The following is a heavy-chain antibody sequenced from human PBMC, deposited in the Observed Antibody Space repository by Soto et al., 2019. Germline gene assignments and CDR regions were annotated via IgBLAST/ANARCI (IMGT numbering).Heavy chain of an antibody. CDR1: GDSVSSNSAA. D-gene: IGHD3-22*01. CDR3: ARESRGTYYYDSSNYRYFDY. J-gene: IGHJ4*02. V-gene: IGHV6-1*01. Sequence: SQTLSLTCALSGDSVSSNSAAWNWIRQSPSRGLEWLGRTYYWSKWYNDYALSVKSRITINPDTSKNQFSLQLNSVTPEDTAVYYCARESRGTYYYDSSNYRYFDYWGQGTLVTVSS. CDR2: TYYWSKWYN.